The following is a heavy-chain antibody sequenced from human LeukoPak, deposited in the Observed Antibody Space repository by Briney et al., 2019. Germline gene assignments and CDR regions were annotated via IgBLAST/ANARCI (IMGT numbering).Heavy chain of an antibody. D-gene: IGHD3-10*01. Sequence: SETLSLTCTVSGGSISGYSWTWIRQPPGQGLEWIGYFHNSRTTSYNPSLTGRVIISVDTAMDQISLKLNSVIAADTAVYYCARGHLGLSPWGQGTLVTVSS. CDR3: ARGHLGLSP. V-gene: IGHV4-59*01. J-gene: IGHJ5*02. CDR1: GGSISGYS. CDR2: FHNSRTT.